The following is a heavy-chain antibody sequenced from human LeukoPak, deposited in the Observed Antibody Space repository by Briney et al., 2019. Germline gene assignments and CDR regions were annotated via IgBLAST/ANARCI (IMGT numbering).Heavy chain of an antibody. V-gene: IGHV3-74*01. Sequence: GGSLRLSCAASGFTFSSYWMHWVRQAPGKGLVWVSRINSDGSSTSYADSVKGRFTISRDNAKNTLYLQMNSLRAEDTAVYYCASQWNYYGSGSDYWGQGTLVTVSS. J-gene: IGHJ4*02. CDR3: ASQWNYYGSGSDY. CDR1: GFTFSSYW. CDR2: INSDGSST. D-gene: IGHD3-10*01.